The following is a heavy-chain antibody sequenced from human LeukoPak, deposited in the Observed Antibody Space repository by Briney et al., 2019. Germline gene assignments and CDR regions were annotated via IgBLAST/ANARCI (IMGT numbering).Heavy chain of an antibody. V-gene: IGHV1-69*13. CDR2: IIPIFGTA. D-gene: IGHD6-19*01. Sequence: ASVEVSCKASGGTFSSYAISWVRQAPGQGLEWMGGIIPIFGTANYAQKFQGRVTITADESTSTAYMELSSLRSEDTAVYYCASTYSSGWYYNWFDPCGQGTLVTVSS. CDR3: ASTYSSGWYYNWFDP. CDR1: GGTFSSYA. J-gene: IGHJ5*02.